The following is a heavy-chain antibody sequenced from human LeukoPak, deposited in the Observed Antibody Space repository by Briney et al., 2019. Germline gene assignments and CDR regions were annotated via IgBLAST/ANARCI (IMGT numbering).Heavy chain of an antibody. CDR1: GFTFSSYW. CDR3: AKVALLWFGELLDWFDP. J-gene: IGHJ5*02. CDR2: IKQDGSEK. V-gene: IGHV3-7*03. D-gene: IGHD3-10*01. Sequence: GGSLRLSCAASGFTFSSYWMSWVRQAPGKGLEWVANIKQDGSEKYYVDSVKGRFTISRDNSKNTLYLQMNSLRAEDTAVYYCAKVALLWFGELLDWFDPWGQGTLVTVSS.